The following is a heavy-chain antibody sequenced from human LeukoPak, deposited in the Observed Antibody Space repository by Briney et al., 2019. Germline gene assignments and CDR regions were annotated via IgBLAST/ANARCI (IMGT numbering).Heavy chain of an antibody. D-gene: IGHD3-10*01. CDR3: ARAPGITMVRGVIITSAVYYFDY. Sequence: GGSLRLSCAASGFTFSSYEMNWVRQAPGKGLEWGSYISSSGSTMYYGDSVRGRFTISRDNAKKSLYLQMNSLRAEDTAVYYCARAPGITMVRGVIITSAVYYFDYWGQGTLVTVSS. CDR1: GFTFSSYE. V-gene: IGHV3-48*03. J-gene: IGHJ4*02. CDR2: ISSSGSTM.